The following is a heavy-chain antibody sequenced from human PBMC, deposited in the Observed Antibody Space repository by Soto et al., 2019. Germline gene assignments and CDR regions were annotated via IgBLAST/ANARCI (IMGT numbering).Heavy chain of an antibody. D-gene: IGHD3-10*01. J-gene: IGHJ6*02. V-gene: IGHV3-30*18. CDR2: ISYDGNVK. CDR3: AKDLKVSGGFHGSLNYYYGMDV. CDR1: GFSFSNHG. Sequence: GGSLRLSCXASGFSFSNHGMQWVRQAPGKGLEWVAVISYDGNVKYYTDSVKGRFTIPRDNSQSTLFLQMDSLRPEDAAVYYCAKDLKVSGGFHGSLNYYYGMDVWGQGTTVTVSS.